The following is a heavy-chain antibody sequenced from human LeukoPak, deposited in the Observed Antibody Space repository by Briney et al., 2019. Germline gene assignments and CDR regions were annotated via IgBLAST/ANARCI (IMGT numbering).Heavy chain of an antibody. Sequence: GGSLRLSCAASGFTFSSYSMTWVRQAPGKGLEWVSSISISSSYIYYADSVKGRFTISRNNAKNSLYLQMNSLRAEDTAVYYCARDSSSTSCYACGMDVWGQGTTVTVSS. V-gene: IGHV3-21*01. CDR1: GFTFSSYS. CDR3: ARDSSSTSCYACGMDV. D-gene: IGHD2-2*01. J-gene: IGHJ6*02. CDR2: ISISSSYI.